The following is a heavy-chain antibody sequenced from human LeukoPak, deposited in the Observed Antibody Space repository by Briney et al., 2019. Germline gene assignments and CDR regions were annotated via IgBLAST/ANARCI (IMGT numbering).Heavy chain of an antibody. CDR2: INPNSGGT. D-gene: IGHD4-4*01. J-gene: IGHJ6*02. Sequence: ASVKISCKASGYTFTGYYMHWVRQAPGQGLEWMGWINPNSGGTNYAQKFQGRVTTTRDTSISTAYMELSRLRSDDTAVYYCARDHYDTTVNYYYYGMDVWGQGTTVTVSS. CDR1: GYTFTGYY. V-gene: IGHV1-2*02. CDR3: ARDHYDTTVNYYYYGMDV.